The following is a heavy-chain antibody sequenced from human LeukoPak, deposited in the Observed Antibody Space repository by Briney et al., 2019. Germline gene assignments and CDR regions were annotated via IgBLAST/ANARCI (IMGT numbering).Heavy chain of an antibody. D-gene: IGHD3-9*01. CDR2: INLNSGGT. J-gene: IGHJ4*02. CDR1: GYTFTGYY. Sequence: ASVKVSCKASGYTFTGYYMHWVRQAPGQGLEWMGWINLNSGGTNYAQKFQGWVTMTRDTSSSTAYMELSRLRSDDTAVYYCARGPELLRYFDWLLWTLDYWGQGTLVTVSS. V-gene: IGHV1-2*04. CDR3: ARGPELLRYFDWLLWTLDY.